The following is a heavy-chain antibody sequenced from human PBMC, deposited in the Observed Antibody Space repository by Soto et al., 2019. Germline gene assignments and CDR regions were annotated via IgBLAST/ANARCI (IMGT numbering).Heavy chain of an antibody. Sequence: QPGGSLRLSCAASRFTFSSYGMHWVRQAPGKGLEWVAVISYDGSNKYYADSVKGRFTISRDNSENTLYLQMNSLRAEDTAVYYCAKDRLLWFGELSDYFDYWGQGTLVTVSS. CDR2: ISYDGSNK. CDR1: RFTFSSYG. V-gene: IGHV3-30*18. CDR3: AKDRLLWFGELSDYFDY. J-gene: IGHJ4*02. D-gene: IGHD3-10*01.